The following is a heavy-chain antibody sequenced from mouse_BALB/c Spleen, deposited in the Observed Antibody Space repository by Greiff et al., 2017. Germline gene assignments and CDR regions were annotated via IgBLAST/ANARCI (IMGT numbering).Heavy chain of an antibody. J-gene: IGHJ2*01. CDR3: AKGGNLDY. Sequence: QVQLQQSAAELARPGASVKMSCKASGYTFTSYRMHWVNQRPGQGLEWIGYINPSSGYTEYNQKFKDKTTLTADKSSSTAYMQLSGLTSEDSAVYYVAKGGNLDYWGQGTTLTVSS. CDR1: GYTFTSYR. V-gene: IGHV1-4*02. CDR2: INPSSGYT.